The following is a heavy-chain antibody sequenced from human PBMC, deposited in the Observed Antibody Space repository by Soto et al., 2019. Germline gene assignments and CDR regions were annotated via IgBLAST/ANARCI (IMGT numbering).Heavy chain of an antibody. CDR2: IHHSGDD. J-gene: IGHJ4*02. CDR1: GASISSDGG. CDR3: AELKFGKFGTY. V-gene: IGHV4-4*02. D-gene: IGHD3-10*01. Sequence: SETLSLTCAVSGASISSDGGCGWVRQPPGKGLEWIAEIHHSGDDNYTPSLQSRAIISLDKSRNQFSLKLMSVTAADTAVYYCAELKFGKFGTYWGQGIPVTVSS.